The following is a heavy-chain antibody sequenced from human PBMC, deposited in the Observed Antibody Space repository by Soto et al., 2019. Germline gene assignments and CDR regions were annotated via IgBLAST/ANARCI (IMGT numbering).Heavy chain of an antibody. V-gene: IGHV3-23*01. J-gene: IGHJ4*01. D-gene: IGHD6-19*01. CDR2: ISGSGGST. Sequence: VGSPRLSCAASGFTFSSYAMSWVRQAPGKGLEWVSAISGSGGSTYYADSVKGRFTISRDNSKNTLYLQMNSLRAEDTAVYYCAKWSKRAYSSGPYGYWGHGTLVTVSS. CDR3: AKWSKRAYSSGPYGY. CDR1: GFTFSSYA.